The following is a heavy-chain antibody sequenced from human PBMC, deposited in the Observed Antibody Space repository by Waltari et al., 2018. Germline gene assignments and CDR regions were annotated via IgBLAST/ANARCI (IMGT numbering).Heavy chain of an antibody. V-gene: IGHV4-39*01. CDR1: GGSITSSNYY. D-gene: IGHD3-3*01. CDR2: VFYNGDT. Sequence: QVQLQESGPGLLKPSETLSLTYSVSGGSITSSNYYWGWIRQPPGKGLEWIGSVFYNGDTYYNPSLKSRVTVSVDTSKNQVSLKLSSVTAADTAVYYCTRASIFGVALDAFDLWGQGTMVSVSS. J-gene: IGHJ3*01. CDR3: TRASIFGVALDAFDL.